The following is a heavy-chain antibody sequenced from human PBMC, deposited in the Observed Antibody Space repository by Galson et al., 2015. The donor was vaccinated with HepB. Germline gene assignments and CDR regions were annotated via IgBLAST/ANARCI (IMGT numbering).Heavy chain of an antibody. D-gene: IGHD5-12*01. CDR2: ISSSSTTI. CDR1: AFIFSTYS. J-gene: IGHJ4*02. Sequence: SLRLSCAASAFIFSTYSMNWVRQAPGKGLEWVSYISSSSTTIYYADSVKGRFTISRDNSKNTLYLQMNSLRAEDTAVYYCVLLRGYDLKRLDYWGQGTLVTVSS. V-gene: IGHV3-48*04. CDR3: VLLRGYDLKRLDY.